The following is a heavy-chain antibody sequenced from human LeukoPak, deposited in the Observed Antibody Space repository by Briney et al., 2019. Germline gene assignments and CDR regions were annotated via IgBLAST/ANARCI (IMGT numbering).Heavy chain of an antibody. CDR3: ARELVSTSSNWFDP. J-gene: IGHJ5*02. CDR2: IIPIFGTA. D-gene: IGHD2-2*01. Sequence: SVKVSCKASGGTFSSYAISWVRQAPGQGLEWMGGIIPIFGTANYAQKFQGRVTITTDESTTTAYMELSSLRSEDTAVYYCARELVSTSSNWFDPWGQGTLVTVSS. CDR1: GGTFSSYA. V-gene: IGHV1-69*05.